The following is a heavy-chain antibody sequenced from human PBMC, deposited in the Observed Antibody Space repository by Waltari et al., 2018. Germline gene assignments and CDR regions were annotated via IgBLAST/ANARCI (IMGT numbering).Heavy chain of an antibody. D-gene: IGHD3-16*01. V-gene: IGHV4-4*07. CDR1: GGSISSYY. CDR3: AREDPTTFRYGMDV. J-gene: IGHJ6*02. CDR2: IYTSGST. Sequence: QVQLQESGPGLVKPSETLSLTCTVSGGSISSYYWSWIRQPPGKGLEWNGRIYTSGSTNYNPSLKSRVTMSVDTSKNQFSLKLSSVTAADTAVYYCAREDPTTFRYGMDVWGQGTTVTVSS.